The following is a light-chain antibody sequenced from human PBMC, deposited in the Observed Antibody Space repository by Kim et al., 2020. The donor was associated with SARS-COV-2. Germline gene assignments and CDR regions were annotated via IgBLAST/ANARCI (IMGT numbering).Light chain of an antibody. CDR1: QSVSSSY. CDR3: QEYGSSPHT. J-gene: IGKJ5*01. Sequence: EIVLTQSPGTLSLSPGERATLSCRASQSVSSSYLAWYQQKPGQAPRLLIYGASSRATGIPDRFSGSGSGTDFTLTISRLEPEDFAVYYCQEYGSSPHTFGQGKRLEIK. CDR2: GAS. V-gene: IGKV3-20*01.